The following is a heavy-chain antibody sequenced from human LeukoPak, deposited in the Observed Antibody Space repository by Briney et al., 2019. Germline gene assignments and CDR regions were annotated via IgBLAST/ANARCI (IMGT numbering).Heavy chain of an antibody. V-gene: IGHV1-69*05. CDR1: GGTFSSYA. CDR3: AIAWGSGYPFDY. CDR2: IIPIFGTA. J-gene: IGHJ4*02. Sequence: SVKVSCKASGGTFSSYAISWVRQAPGQGLEWMGGIIPIFGTANYAQKFQGRVTITTDESTSTAYMELSSLRSEDTAVYYYAIAWGSGYPFDYWGQGTLVTVSS. D-gene: IGHD3-3*01.